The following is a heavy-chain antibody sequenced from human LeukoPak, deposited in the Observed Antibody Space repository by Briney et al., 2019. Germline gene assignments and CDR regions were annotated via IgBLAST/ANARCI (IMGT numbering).Heavy chain of an antibody. CDR3: ARGNSGDYEY. Sequence: GGSLRLSCAASGFAFSTYSMNWVRQAPGKGLEWVSSIGSRSKNMFYADSVTGRFTITRDNAKNSLYLQMNSLRAEDTAVYYCARGNSGDYEYWGQGTLVTVSS. V-gene: IGHV3-21*01. J-gene: IGHJ4*02. D-gene: IGHD4-17*01. CDR2: IGSRSKNM. CDR1: GFAFSTYS.